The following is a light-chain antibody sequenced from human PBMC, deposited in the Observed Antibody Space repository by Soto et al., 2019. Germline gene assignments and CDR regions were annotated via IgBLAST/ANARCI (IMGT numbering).Light chain of an antibody. Sequence: EIVLTQSPGTLSLSPGERATLSCRASQSVSSSYLAWYQQKPGQAPRLLIYGASSRATGIPDRFSGSGSGTDFTLTISRREPEDFAVYYCQKYGSSPIFTFGPGTKVDIK. CDR2: GAS. CDR3: QKYGSSPIFT. J-gene: IGKJ3*01. CDR1: QSVSSSY. V-gene: IGKV3-20*01.